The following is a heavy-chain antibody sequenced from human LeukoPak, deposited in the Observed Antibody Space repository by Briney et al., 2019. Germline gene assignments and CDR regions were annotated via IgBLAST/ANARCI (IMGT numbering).Heavy chain of an antibody. Sequence: GGSLRLSCAASGFTFSSCGMHWVRQAPGKGLEWVAVISYGGSNKYYADSVKGRFTISRDNSKNTLYLQMNSLRAEDTAVYYCARVGALVPFDIWGQGTMVTVSS. J-gene: IGHJ3*02. CDR1: GFTFSSCG. V-gene: IGHV3-30*03. D-gene: IGHD3-16*01. CDR2: ISYGGSNK. CDR3: ARVGALVPFDI.